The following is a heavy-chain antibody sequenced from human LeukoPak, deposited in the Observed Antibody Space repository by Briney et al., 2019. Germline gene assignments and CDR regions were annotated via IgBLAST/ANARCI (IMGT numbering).Heavy chain of an antibody. CDR2: ISSSSSYK. CDR1: GFTLSDYY. J-gene: IGHJ5*02. D-gene: IGHD2-21*02. V-gene: IGHV3-11*06. CDR3: ARVDCGGDCYFPGRSWFDP. Sequence: AGGSLRLSCAASGFTLSDYYMSWIRQAPGKGLEWVSYISSSSSYKNYADSVKGRFTISRDNAKNSLYLQMNSLRDEDTAVYYCARVDCGGDCYFPGRSWFDPWGQGTLVTVSS.